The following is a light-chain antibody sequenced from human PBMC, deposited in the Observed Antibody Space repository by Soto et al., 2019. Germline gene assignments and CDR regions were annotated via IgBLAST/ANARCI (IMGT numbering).Light chain of an antibody. CDR1: QSVSSN. CDR3: QQYNNWSPMA. V-gene: IGKV3-15*01. CDR2: GAS. Sequence: EIVMTQSPATLSVSPGERATLSCRASQSVSSNLAWYQQKPAQPPRLLIYGASTRATGIPARLSGSGAGTEVILIISSRLSEDFSVYYCQQYNNWSPMAFGQGTKVEIK. J-gene: IGKJ1*01.